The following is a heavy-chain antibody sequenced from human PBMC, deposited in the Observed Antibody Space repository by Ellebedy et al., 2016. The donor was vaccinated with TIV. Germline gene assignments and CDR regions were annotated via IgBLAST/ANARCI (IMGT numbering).Heavy chain of an antibody. V-gene: IGHV3-7*01. CDR3: ARAIGSGSSY. J-gene: IGHJ4*02. Sequence: GGSLRLXCAASGFTFSTYWMHWVRQAPGKGLEWVANIKQDGSEKYYVDSVKGRFTISRDNAENSLYLQMNSLRAEDTAVYYCARAIGSGSSYWGQGTLVTVSS. D-gene: IGHD3-22*01. CDR2: IKQDGSEK. CDR1: GFTFSTYW.